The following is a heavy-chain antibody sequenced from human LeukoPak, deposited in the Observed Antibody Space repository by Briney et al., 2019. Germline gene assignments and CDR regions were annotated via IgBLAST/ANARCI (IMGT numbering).Heavy chain of an antibody. V-gene: IGHV3-23*01. CDR2: ISGSGDST. CDR1: GFTFRTYA. Sequence: GGSLRLSCAASGFTFRTYAMSWVRQTPGKGLEWVSAISGSGDSTYYADSVKGRFTISRDNSKNTLYLQMNSLRAEDTAVYYCAKTRPLDSSSWSHGDYWGQGTLVAVSS. CDR3: AKTRPLDSSSWSHGDY. J-gene: IGHJ4*02. D-gene: IGHD6-13*01.